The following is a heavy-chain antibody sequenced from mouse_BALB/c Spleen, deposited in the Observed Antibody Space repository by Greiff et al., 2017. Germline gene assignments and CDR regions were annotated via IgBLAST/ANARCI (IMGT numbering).Heavy chain of an antibody. Sequence: EVNLVESGGGLVKPGGSLKLSCAASGFTFSSYAMSWVRQTPEKRLEWVATISSGGSYTYYPDSVKGRFTISRDNAKNTLYLQMSSLRSEDTAMYYCARQYDYDAMDFWGQGTSVTVSS. CDR3: ARQYDYDAMDF. J-gene: IGHJ4*01. D-gene: IGHD2-10*02. V-gene: IGHV5-9-3*01. CDR1: GFTFSSYA. CDR2: ISSGGSYT.